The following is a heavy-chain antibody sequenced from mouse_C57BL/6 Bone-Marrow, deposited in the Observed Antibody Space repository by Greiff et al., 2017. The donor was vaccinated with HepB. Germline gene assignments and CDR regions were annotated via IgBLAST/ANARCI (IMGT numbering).Heavy chain of an antibody. J-gene: IGHJ4*01. D-gene: IGHD3-1*01. CDR3: ASRQLFYAMDY. CDR1: GFSLTSYG. Sequence: QVQLQQSGPGLVAPSQSLSITCTVSGFSLTSYGVDWVRQSPGKGLEWLGVIWGVGSTNYNSALKSRLSISKDNSKSQVFLKMNSLQTDDPAMYYCASRQLFYAMDYWGQGTSVTVSS. V-gene: IGHV2-6*01. CDR2: IWGVGST.